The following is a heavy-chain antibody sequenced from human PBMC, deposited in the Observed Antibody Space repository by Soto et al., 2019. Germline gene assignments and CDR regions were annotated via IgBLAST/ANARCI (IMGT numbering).Heavy chain of an antibody. V-gene: IGHV4-59*02. Sequence: QVQLQESGPGLVKPSETLSLTCTVSGGSVSNSYWGWIRQPPGKGLEWVAYVYYSGSTNYNPSLGSRVTISVDKSKNQFSLNMTSVTGADTAVYYCARGRSHEWELLVQYFDYWGQGTLVTVSS. CDR3: ARGRSHEWELLVQYFDY. J-gene: IGHJ4*02. D-gene: IGHD1-26*01. CDR2: VYYSGST. CDR1: GGSVSNSY.